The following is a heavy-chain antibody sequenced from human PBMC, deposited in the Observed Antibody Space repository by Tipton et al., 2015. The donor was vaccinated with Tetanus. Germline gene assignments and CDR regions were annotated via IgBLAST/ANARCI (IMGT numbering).Heavy chain of an antibody. Sequence: SLRLSCAASGFTFSDYAMHWVRQASGKGLEWISFISSNGGTIHYADSAKGRFTISRDNGKNSLYLQTNSLRDDDPAVYYCARPSGFGRVVIIPDSFDGWGQGTRVAVSS. CDR2: ISSNGGTI. D-gene: IGHD3-3*01. CDR3: ARPSGFGRVVIIPDSFDG. J-gene: IGHJ3*01. CDR1: GFTFSDYA. V-gene: IGHV3-48*02.